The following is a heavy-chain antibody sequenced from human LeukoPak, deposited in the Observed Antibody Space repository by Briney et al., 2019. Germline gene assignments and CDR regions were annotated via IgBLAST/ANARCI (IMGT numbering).Heavy chain of an antibody. CDR3: ARGLPRNDFWSGFATYWFDP. D-gene: IGHD3-3*01. CDR1: GGSFSGYY. J-gene: IGHJ5*02. CDR2: INHSGST. V-gene: IGHV4-34*01. Sequence: SETLSLTCAVYGGSFSGYYWSWIRQPPGKRLEWIGEINHSGSTNYNPSLRSRVTISLDRPKKQFSLKLSSVNVADTAVYYCARGLPRNDFWSGFATYWFDPWGRGTLVTVSS.